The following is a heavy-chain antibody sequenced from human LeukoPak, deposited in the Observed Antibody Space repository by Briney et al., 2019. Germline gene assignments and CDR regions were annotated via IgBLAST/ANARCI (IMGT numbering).Heavy chain of an antibody. CDR2: IGSGT. V-gene: IGHV3-23*01. CDR3: AKDFDRVFDY. Sequence: GGSLRLSCAASGFTLSNYAMSWVRQAPGKGLEWVSAIGSGTFYADSVKGRFTISRDNSKNTLYLQMNSLRAEDTAVYYCAKDFDRVFDYWGQGTLVTVSS. D-gene: IGHD3-22*01. CDR1: GFTLSNYA. J-gene: IGHJ4*02.